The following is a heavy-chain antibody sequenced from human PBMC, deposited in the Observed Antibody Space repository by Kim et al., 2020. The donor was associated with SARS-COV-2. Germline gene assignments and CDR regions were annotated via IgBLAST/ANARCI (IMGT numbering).Heavy chain of an antibody. J-gene: IGHJ6*02. Sequence: YYAESMKGRFTISRDNSKNTLYLQMNSLRAEDTAVYYCARDIVGTANGMDVWGQGTTVTVSS. D-gene: IGHD1-7*01. V-gene: IGHV3-33*01. CDR3: ARDIVGTANGMDV.